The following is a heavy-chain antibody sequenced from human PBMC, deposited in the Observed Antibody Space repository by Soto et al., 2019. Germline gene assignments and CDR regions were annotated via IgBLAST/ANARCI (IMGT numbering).Heavy chain of an antibody. CDR3: ARVPWYYHDSSGYFGRGFYYYGMDV. CDR1: GGSFSGYY. V-gene: IGHV4-34*01. J-gene: IGHJ6*02. D-gene: IGHD3-22*01. Sequence: PSETLSLTCAVYGGSFSGYYWSWIRQPPGKGLEWIGEINHSGSTNYNPSLKSRVTISVDTSKNQFSLKLSSVTAADTAVYYCARVPWYYHDSSGYFGRGFYYYGMDVWGQGTTVTVSS. CDR2: INHSGST.